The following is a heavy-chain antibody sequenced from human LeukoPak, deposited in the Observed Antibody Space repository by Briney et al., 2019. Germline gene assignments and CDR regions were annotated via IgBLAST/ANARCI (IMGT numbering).Heavy chain of an antibody. Sequence: GGSLRLSCAASGFTVITNDMTWVRQAPGKGLEWVSVLYSDGNTKYADSVQGRFTISRDNSKNTLYLEMNSLSPDDTAVYYCAKDRGIDSGGNSGSFDYWGQGTLVTVSS. J-gene: IGHJ4*02. V-gene: IGHV3-53*01. CDR2: LYSDGNT. CDR1: GFTVITND. D-gene: IGHD4-23*01. CDR3: AKDRGIDSGGNSGSFDY.